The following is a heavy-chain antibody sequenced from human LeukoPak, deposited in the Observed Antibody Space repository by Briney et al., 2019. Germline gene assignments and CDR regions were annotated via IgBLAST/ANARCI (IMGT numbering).Heavy chain of an antibody. CDR3: ASGYYDSSGYSLYYFDY. V-gene: IGHV4-61*02. J-gene: IGHJ4*02. D-gene: IGHD3-22*01. CDR2: IYTSGST. CDR1: GGSISSGSYY. Sequence: SQTLSLTCTVSGGSISSGSYYWSWIRQPAGKGLEWIGRIYTSGSTNYNPSLKSRVTISVDTSKNQFSLKLSSVTAADTAVYYCASGYYDSSGYSLYYFDYWGQGTLVTVSS.